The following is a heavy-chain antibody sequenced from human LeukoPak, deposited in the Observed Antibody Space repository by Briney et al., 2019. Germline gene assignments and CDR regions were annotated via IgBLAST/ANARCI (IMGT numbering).Heavy chain of an antibody. V-gene: IGHV4-30-2*06. J-gene: IGHJ5*02. CDR3: ARGPYLGDSNNWFDP. D-gene: IGHD4-17*01. CDR2: IFYSGST. Sequence: SQTLSLTCAVSGGSVGGAGQSWSWIRQSPGKALEWIAYIFYSGSTYYNPSFKSRVTILIDTSKNQFSLKLSSVTAADTAVYYCARGPYLGDSNNWFDPWGPGTLVTVSS. CDR1: GGSVGGAGQS.